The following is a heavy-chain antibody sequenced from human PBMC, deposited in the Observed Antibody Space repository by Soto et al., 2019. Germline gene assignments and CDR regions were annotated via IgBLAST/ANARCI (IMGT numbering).Heavy chain of an antibody. CDR2: IVPLFGTA. CDR3: ARDGDPGYSFWSGPLGGGRFDP. D-gene: IGHD3-3*01. J-gene: IGHJ5*02. V-gene: IGHV1-69*12. CDR1: GGTFGNTA. Sequence: QVQLVQSGAEVKEPGSSVNVACKTSGGTFGNTAVTWVRQVPGHGLEWIGGIVPLFGTANYAQKFRGRVMITADESTSTAYMDLSSLRSGDTAIYYCARDGDPGYSFWSGPLGGGRFDPWGQGTLVTVSS.